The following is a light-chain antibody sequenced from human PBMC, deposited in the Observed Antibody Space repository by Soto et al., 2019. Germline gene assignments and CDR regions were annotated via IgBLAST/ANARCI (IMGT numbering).Light chain of an antibody. CDR1: QSVISTC. Sequence: EIVLTQSPGTLSLSPGERATLSCRASQSVISTCLAWYQQKPGQAPSLLIYGASSRATGIPDRFSSSGSGTDFTLTISRLEPEDFAVYYCQRYDISPSPFGQGTKLEIK. CDR2: GAS. J-gene: IGKJ2*01. CDR3: QRYDISPSP. V-gene: IGKV3-20*01.